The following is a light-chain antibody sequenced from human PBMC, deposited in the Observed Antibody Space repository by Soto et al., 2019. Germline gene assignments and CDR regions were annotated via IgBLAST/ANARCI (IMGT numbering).Light chain of an antibody. J-gene: IGKJ1*01. CDR1: QPISSW. CDR3: QQYENYWT. CDR2: DAS. Sequence: DIQMTQSPPTLSASVGDRVTITCRASQPISSWLAWYHQKPGKAPKLLIYDASNLESGVPSRFSGSGSGTEFTLTISSLQPEDFGIDYCQQYENYWTFGQGTKVDIK. V-gene: IGKV1-5*01.